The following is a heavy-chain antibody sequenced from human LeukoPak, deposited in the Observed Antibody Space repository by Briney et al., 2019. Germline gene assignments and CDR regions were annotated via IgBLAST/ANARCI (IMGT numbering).Heavy chain of an antibody. V-gene: IGHV4-31*03. D-gene: IGHD6-6*01. Sequence: SETLSLTCTVSGDSINSGGYFWSWIRQHPGKGLEWIGYIYYSGSTYYNPSLKSRVTISVDTSKNQFSLKLSSVTAADTAVYYCARAGSSSPFWYYYYYMDVWGKGTTVTVSS. CDR2: IYYSGST. J-gene: IGHJ6*03. CDR1: GDSINSGGYF. CDR3: ARAGSSSPFWYYYYYMDV.